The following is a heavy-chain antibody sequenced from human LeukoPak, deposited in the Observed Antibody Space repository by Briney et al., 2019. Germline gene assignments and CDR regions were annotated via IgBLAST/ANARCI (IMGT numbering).Heavy chain of an antibody. D-gene: IGHD6-19*01. CDR3: ARGVAVAGTLYYFDY. CDR2: ISYDGSNK. J-gene: IGHJ4*02. Sequence: GGSLRLSCAASGFTFSSYAMHWVRQAPGKGLEWVAVISYDGSNKYYADSVKGRFTISRDNSKNTLYLQMNSLRADDTAVYYCARGVAVAGTLYYFDYWGQGTLVTVSS. V-gene: IGHV3-30*14. CDR1: GFTFSSYA.